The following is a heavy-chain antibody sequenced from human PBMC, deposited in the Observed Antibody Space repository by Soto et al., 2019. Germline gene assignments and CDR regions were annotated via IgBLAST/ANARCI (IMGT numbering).Heavy chain of an antibody. Sequence: PSETLSLTCTVSGGSITRSSYYWGWIRQPPGKGLECIGSIYYSGSTYYNPSLKSRVTISVDTSKNQFSLKLSSVTAADTAVYYCARHDYGGFGLWCQGTVVTVSS. CDR2: IYYSGST. V-gene: IGHV4-39*01. D-gene: IGHD4-17*01. CDR3: ARHDYGGFGL. J-gene: IGHJ4*02. CDR1: GGSITRSSYY.